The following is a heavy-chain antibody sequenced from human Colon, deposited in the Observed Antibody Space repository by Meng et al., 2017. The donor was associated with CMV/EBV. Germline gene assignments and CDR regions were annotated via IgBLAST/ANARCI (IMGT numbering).Heavy chain of an antibody. D-gene: IGHD3-16*01. V-gene: IGHV4-61*01. CDR3: ARVWYYGMDV. Sequence: SETLSLTCTVSGGSVSSGSYYWSWIRQPPGKGLEWIGYIYYSGSTNYNPSLKSRVTISVDTSKNQFSLKLSSVTAADTAVYYCARVWYYGMDVWGQGTTVTVSS. CDR1: GGSVSSGSYY. J-gene: IGHJ6*02. CDR2: IYYSGST.